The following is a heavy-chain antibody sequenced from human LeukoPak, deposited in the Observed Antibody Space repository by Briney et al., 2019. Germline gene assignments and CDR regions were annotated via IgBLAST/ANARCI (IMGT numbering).Heavy chain of an antibody. J-gene: IGHJ4*02. D-gene: IGHD3-22*01. CDR1: GLTFSSYW. V-gene: IGHV3-74*01. CDR3: ARRINYYDSSGYYYVRYFDS. Sequence: GGSLRLSCAASGLTFSSYWMYWVRQAPGKGPVWVARINTDGGSLNYADSVKGRFTISRDNAKNTLYLQMNSLGAEDTAVYYCARRINYYDSSGYYYVRYFDSWGQGTLVAVSS. CDR2: INTDGGSL.